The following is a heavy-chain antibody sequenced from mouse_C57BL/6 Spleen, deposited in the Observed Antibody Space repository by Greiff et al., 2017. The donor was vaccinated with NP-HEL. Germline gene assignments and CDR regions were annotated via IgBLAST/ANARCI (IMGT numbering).Heavy chain of an antibody. D-gene: IGHD1-1*01. CDR1: GYTFTDYN. J-gene: IGHJ1*03. CDR3: ARWAIYYYGSSYRYWYFDV. Sequence: EVMLVESGPELVKPGASVKIPCKASGYTFTDYNMDWVKQSHGKSLEWIGDINPNNGGTIYNQKFKGKATLTVDKSSSTAYMELRSLTSEDTAVYYCARWAIYYYGSSYRYWYFDVWGTGTTVTVSS. V-gene: IGHV1-18*01. CDR2: INPNNGGT.